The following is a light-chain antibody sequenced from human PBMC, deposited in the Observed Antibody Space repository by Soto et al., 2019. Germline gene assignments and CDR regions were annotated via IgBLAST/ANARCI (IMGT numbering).Light chain of an antibody. Sequence: EIVMTQSPATLSVSPGERVTLFCRASQSIYEKLAWYQQKPGQTPRLVIYDTSTRATGTPGSFIGSGSGTEFTLTISSLQSEDFAVYYCQQYNRWPLTFGGGTKVEIK. CDR2: DTS. CDR1: QSIYEK. J-gene: IGKJ4*01. CDR3: QQYNRWPLT. V-gene: IGKV3-15*01.